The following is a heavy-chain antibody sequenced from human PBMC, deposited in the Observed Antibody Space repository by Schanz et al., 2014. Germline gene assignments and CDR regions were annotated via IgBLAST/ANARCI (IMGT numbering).Heavy chain of an antibody. J-gene: IGHJ4*02. D-gene: IGHD3-22*01. CDR2: INSVGSNT. CDR1: GFTFSPYW. CDR3: ARVDSSGYFFDN. V-gene: IGHV3-74*02. Sequence: EVQLLESGGGLVQPGGSLRLSCGSSGFTFSPYWMHWVRQAPGKGLVWVSRINSVGSNTDYADSVTGRFTISRDNAKNSLYLQMNSLRAEDTAVYYCARVDSSGYFFDNWGQGTRVTVSS.